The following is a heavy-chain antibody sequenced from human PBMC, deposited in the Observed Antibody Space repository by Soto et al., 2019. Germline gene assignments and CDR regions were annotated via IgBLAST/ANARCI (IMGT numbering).Heavy chain of an antibody. V-gene: IGHV4-30-4*01. CDR3: ARDWPLGYYDSSGPE. CDR1: GGSISSGDYY. CDR2: IYYSGST. D-gene: IGHD3-22*01. J-gene: IGHJ4*02. Sequence: VQLQESGPGLVKPSQTLSLTCTVSGGSISSGDYYWSWIRQPPGKGLEWLGYIYYSGSTYYNPSLKSRVTISGDTSENQFSLNLSSVTAADTAVYYCARDWPLGYYDSSGPEWGQGTLVTVSS.